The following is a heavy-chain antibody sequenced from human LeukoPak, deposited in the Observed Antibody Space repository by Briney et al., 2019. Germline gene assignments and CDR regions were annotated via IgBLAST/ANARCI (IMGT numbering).Heavy chain of an antibody. V-gene: IGHV3-11*06. D-gene: IGHD4/OR15-4a*01. Sequence: GGSLRLSCAASGFTFSDYYTSWIRQAPGKGLEWVSSISTSSSYTKYADSLKGRFTISRDNAKNSLYLHMNSLRAEDTAVYYCARGGANRFDNWGQGTLVTVSS. CDR2: ISTSSSYT. CDR1: GFTFSDYY. J-gene: IGHJ4*02. CDR3: ARGGANRFDN.